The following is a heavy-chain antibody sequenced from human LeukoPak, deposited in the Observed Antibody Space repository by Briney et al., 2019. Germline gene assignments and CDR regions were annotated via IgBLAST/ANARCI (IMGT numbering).Heavy chain of an antibody. CDR2: MNPNSGNT. V-gene: IGHV1-8*01. CDR1: GYTFTSYD. CDR3: ARDGDSSSWYMYYGIDV. Sequence: ASVKVSYKASGYTFTSYDINWVRQATGQGLEWMGWMNPNSGNTGYAQKFQGRVTMTRNTSISTAFMELSSLRSEDTAVYYCARDGDSSSWYMYYGIDVWGQGTTVTVSS. J-gene: IGHJ6*02. D-gene: IGHD6-13*01.